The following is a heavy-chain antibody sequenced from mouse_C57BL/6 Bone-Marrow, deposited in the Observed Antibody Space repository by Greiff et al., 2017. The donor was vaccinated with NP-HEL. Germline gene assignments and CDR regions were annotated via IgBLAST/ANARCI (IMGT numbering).Heavy chain of an antibody. CDR2: IDPNSGGT. CDR3: ARYYYGSGYFDY. V-gene: IGHV1-72*01. J-gene: IGHJ2*01. Sequence: QVHVKQPGAELVKPGASVKLSCKASGYTFTNYWMHWVKQRPGRGLEWIGRIDPNSGGTKYNEKLKSKATLTVDKPSSTAYMQLSSLTSVDSAVYYCARYYYGSGYFDYWGQGTTLTVSS. D-gene: IGHD1-1*01. CDR1: GYTFTNYW.